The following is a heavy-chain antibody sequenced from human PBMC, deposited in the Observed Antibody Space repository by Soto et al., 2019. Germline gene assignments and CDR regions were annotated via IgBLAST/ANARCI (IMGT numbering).Heavy chain of an antibody. Sequence: SVKVSCKASGGTFSSYAISWVRQAPGQGLEWMGGIIPIFGTANYAQKFQGRVTITADESTSTAYMELSSLRSADTAVYYCATTPITIFGVVIVEDTYGMDVWGQGTTVTVSS. D-gene: IGHD3-3*01. J-gene: IGHJ6*02. CDR1: GGTFSSYA. CDR2: IIPIFGTA. CDR3: ATTPITIFGVVIVEDTYGMDV. V-gene: IGHV1-69*13.